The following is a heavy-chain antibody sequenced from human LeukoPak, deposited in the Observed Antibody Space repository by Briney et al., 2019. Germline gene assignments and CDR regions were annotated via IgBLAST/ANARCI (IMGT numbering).Heavy chain of an antibody. V-gene: IGHV4-34*01. CDR2: INHSGST. CDR3: ARVPGCSSTSCFRRWLVYFDY. J-gene: IGHJ4*02. D-gene: IGHD2-2*01. CDR1: GGSFSGYY. Sequence: SETLSLTCAVYGGSFSGYYWSWIRQPPGKGLEWIGEINHSGSTNYNPSLKSRVTISVDTSKNQFSLKLSSVTAADTAVYYCARVPGCSSTSCFRRWLVYFDYWGQGTLVTVSS.